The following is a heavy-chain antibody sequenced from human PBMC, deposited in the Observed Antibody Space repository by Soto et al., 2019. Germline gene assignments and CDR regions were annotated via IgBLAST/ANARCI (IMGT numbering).Heavy chain of an antibody. Sequence: PSETLSLTCTVSGGSISSYYWSWIRQPPGKGLEWIGYIYYSGSTNYNPSLKSRVTISVDTSKNQFSLKLSSVTAADTAVYYCGRVRYSSGWYEIDYWGQGTLVTVSS. J-gene: IGHJ4*02. CDR3: GRVRYSSGWYEIDY. CDR1: GGSISSYY. D-gene: IGHD6-19*01. CDR2: IYYSGST. V-gene: IGHV4-59*01.